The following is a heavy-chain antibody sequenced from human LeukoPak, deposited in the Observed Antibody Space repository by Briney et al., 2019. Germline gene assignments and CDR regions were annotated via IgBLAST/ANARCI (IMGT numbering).Heavy chain of an antibody. D-gene: IGHD6-19*01. V-gene: IGHV4-4*07. CDR3: ARDIAVAGTGRLRYFDY. CDR2: IYTSGST. CDR1: GGSISSYY. Sequence: SETLSLTCTVSGGSISSYYWSWIRQPAGKGLEWIGRIYTSGSTNYNPSLKSRVTMSVDTSKNQFSLKLSSVTAADTAVYYCARDIAVAGTGRLRYFDYWGQGTLVTVSS. J-gene: IGHJ4*02.